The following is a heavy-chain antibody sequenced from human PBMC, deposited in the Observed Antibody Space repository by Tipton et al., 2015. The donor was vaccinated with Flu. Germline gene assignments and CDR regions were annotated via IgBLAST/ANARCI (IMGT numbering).Heavy chain of an antibody. CDR1: GYSISSGYF. Sequence: TLSLTCAVSGYSISSGYFWGWIRQPPGKGLEWIGSIYHSGSTYYNPSLKSRVTISVDTSKNQFSLKLSSVTAADTAVYYCARVRSSSWAGAFDDWGQGTLVTVSS. J-gene: IGHJ4*02. V-gene: IGHV4-38-2*01. D-gene: IGHD6-13*01. CDR3: ARVRSSSWAGAFDD. CDR2: IYHSGST.